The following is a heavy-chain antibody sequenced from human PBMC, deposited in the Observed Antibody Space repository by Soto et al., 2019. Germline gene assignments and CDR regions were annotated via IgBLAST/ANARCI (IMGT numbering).Heavy chain of an antibody. D-gene: IGHD1-1*01. CDR3: ASKWKAGSEEFDY. CDR2: IVVGSGNT. Sequence: SVKVSCKASGFTFTSSAVQWVRQARGQRLEWIGWIVVGSGNTNYAQKFQERVTITRDMSTSTAYMELSSLRSEDTAVYYCASKWKAGSEEFDYWGQGTLVTVSS. J-gene: IGHJ4*02. CDR1: GFTFTSSA. V-gene: IGHV1-58*01.